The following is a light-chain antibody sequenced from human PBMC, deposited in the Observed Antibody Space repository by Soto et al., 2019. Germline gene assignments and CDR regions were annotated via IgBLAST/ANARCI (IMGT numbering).Light chain of an antibody. V-gene: IGLV2-8*01. CDR1: SSDVGSYNY. CDR3: SSYAGSNNVV. J-gene: IGLJ2*01. Sequence: QSALTQPPSASGSPGQSVTISCTGTSSDVGSYNYVSWYQQHPGTAPKLMIYEVSKRPSGVPDRFSGSKSGNTASLTVSGLQAEDEADYYCSSYAGSNNVVFGGGTKVTVL. CDR2: EVS.